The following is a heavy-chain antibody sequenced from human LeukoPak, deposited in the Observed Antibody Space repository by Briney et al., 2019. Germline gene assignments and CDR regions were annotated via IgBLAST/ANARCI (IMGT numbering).Heavy chain of an antibody. CDR1: GYTFTGYY. Sequence: ASVKVSCKASGYTFTGYYMHWVRQAPGQGLEWMGWINPNSGGTNYAQKFQGRVTMTRDTSISTAYMELSRLRSDDTAVYYCARGKGLGYCSSTGCGVDSGFDYWGQGTLVTVSS. CDR3: ARGKGLGYCSSTGCGVDSGFDY. CDR2: INPNSGGT. D-gene: IGHD2-2*01. V-gene: IGHV1-2*02. J-gene: IGHJ4*02.